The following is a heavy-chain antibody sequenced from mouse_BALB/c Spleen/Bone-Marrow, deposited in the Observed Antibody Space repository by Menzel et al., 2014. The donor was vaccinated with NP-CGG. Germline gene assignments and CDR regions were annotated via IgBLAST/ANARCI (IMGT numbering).Heavy chain of an antibody. CDR1: GDSITSGY. J-gene: IGHJ4*01. CDR2: INFSGST. CDR3: AGGCPTMIDYYAMDY. Sequence: VQLKESGPRLVKPSQTLSLTCSVTGDSITSGYWNWIRKFPANKLEYMGYINFSGSTYYNPSLESRISITRDTSKNQYYLHLNSVTTEDTATYYCAGGCPTMIDYYAMDYWGQGTSVTVSS. V-gene: IGHV3-8*02. D-gene: IGHD2-4*01.